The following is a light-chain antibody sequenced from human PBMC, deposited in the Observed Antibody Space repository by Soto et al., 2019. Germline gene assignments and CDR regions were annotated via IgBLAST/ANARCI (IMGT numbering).Light chain of an antibody. CDR2: GAS. Sequence: EGVLTQCPGPLALSPRERATLSCRASQNVDSNYLAWYQQKPGPAPRIIIFGASGRATGIPDRFSGSGSGTDFTLTISRLEPEDFAVYYCQQYGSLSWTFGQGTKVDIK. CDR3: QQYGSLSWT. CDR1: QNVDSNY. V-gene: IGKV3-20*01. J-gene: IGKJ1*01.